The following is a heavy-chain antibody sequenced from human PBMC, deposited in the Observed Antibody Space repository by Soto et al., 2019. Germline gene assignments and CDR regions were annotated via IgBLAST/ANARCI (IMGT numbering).Heavy chain of an antibody. Sequence: EVPLLESGGGLVQPGGSLRLSCGASQFTFSTYAMSWVRQAPGKGLDWVSAISGSGVSTYYADSVKGRFTISRDNSKNTLYLQMNSLSAEETAVYYCAKGRSSSWYPSANWFDPWGQGTLVTVSS. V-gene: IGHV3-23*01. D-gene: IGHD6-13*01. CDR2: ISGSGVST. J-gene: IGHJ5*02. CDR3: AKGRSSSWYPSANWFDP. CDR1: QFTFSTYA.